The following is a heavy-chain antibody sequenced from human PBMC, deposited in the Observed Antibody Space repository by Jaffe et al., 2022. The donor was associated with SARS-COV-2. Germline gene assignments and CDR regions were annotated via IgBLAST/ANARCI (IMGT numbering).Heavy chain of an antibody. J-gene: IGHJ4*02. D-gene: IGHD6-19*01. CDR2: IKQDGSEK. V-gene: IGHV3-7*01. CDR1: GFTLSSYW. CDR3: ARDYSSGWYPVD. Sequence: EVQLVESGGGLVQPGGSLRLSCAASGFTLSSYWMSWVRQAPGKGLEWVANIKQDGSEKNYVDSVKGRFTISRDNAKNSVYLQMDSLRAEDTAVYYCARDYSSGWYPVDWGQGTLVTVSS.